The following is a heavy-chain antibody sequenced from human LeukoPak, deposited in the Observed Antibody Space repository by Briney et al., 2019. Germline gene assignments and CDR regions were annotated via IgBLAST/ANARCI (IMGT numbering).Heavy chain of an antibody. Sequence: GGSLRLSCAASGFTVSSNYMSWVRQAPGKGLEWVSIIYSGDSTYYADSVKGRFTISRDNSKNTLWLQMNSLRAEDTAVYYCARSGFGVLYYYGMDVWGQETTVTVSS. CDR2: IYSGDST. D-gene: IGHD3-10*01. V-gene: IGHV3-66*01. CDR3: ARSGFGVLYYYGMDV. J-gene: IGHJ6*02. CDR1: GFTVSSNY.